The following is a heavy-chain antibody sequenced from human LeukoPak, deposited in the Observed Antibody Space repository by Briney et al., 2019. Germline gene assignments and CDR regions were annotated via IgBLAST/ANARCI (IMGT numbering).Heavy chain of an antibody. CDR2: IYTRGST. J-gene: IGHJ3*02. Sequence: SETLSLTCTVSGGSINNYYWSWIRQLAGKGLEWIGRIYTRGSTNYNPSLKSRVTMSVDTSKNQFTLKLSSVTAADTAVYYCARGRYCSADICSGGDAFDIWGQGTMVSVSS. D-gene: IGHD2-15*01. V-gene: IGHV4-4*07. CDR3: ARGRYCSADICSGGDAFDI. CDR1: GGSINNYY.